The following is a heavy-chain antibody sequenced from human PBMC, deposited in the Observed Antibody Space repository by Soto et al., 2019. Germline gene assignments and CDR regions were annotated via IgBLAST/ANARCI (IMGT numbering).Heavy chain of an antibody. D-gene: IGHD6-6*01. CDR2: IFSNDEK. CDR3: ARINNWGLLGARPNFDY. J-gene: IGHJ4*02. CDR1: GFSLSNARMG. V-gene: IGHV2-26*01. Sequence: QVTLKESGPVLVKPTETLTLTCTVSGFSLSNARMGVSWIRQPPGKALEWLAHIFSNDEKSYSTSLKSRLTISKDTSKSQVVLTMTNMDPVDTATYYCARINNWGLLGARPNFDYWGQGILVTVSS.